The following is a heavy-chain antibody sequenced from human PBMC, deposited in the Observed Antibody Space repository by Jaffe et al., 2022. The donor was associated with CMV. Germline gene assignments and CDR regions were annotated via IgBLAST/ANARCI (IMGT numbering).Heavy chain of an antibody. D-gene: IGHD6-13*01. V-gene: IGHV3-23*01. CDR2: ISGTNNAT. Sequence: EVHLLESGGGLVQPGGSLRLSCAASGFTSSSYTMSWVRQAPGKGLEWVSSISGTNNATYYADSVKGRLTISRDHSKNTLYLQLNTLRADDTAVYYCAKGRLSSPYDAFALWGQGTLVTVSS. CDR3: AKGRLSSPYDAFAL. CDR1: GFTSSSYT. J-gene: IGHJ3*01.